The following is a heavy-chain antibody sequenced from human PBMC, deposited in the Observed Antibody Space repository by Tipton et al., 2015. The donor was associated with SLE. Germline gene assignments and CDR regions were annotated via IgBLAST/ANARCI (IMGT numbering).Heavy chain of an antibody. CDR1: GGSFSGYY. V-gene: IGHV4-34*09. CDR3: ARGNWEYFQH. CDR2: IYDSGST. Sequence: TLSLTCAVYGGSFSGYYWSWIRQPPGKGLEWIGFIYDSGSTYYSPSLKSRVTISMDTSQNQFSLNLISVTAADTAVYYCARGNWEYFQHWGQGTLVTVSS. J-gene: IGHJ1*01. D-gene: IGHD3-10*01.